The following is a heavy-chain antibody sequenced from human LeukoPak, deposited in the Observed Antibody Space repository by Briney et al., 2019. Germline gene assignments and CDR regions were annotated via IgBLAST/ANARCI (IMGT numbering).Heavy chain of an antibody. CDR1: GGSISSGDYY. D-gene: IGHD3-10*01. Sequence: PSQTLSLTCTVSGGSISSGDYYWSWIRQPPGKGLEWIGYIYYSGSTYYNPSLKSRVTISVDTSKNQFSLKLSSVTAADTAVYYCARDLGYGSGVHYGMDVWGQGTTVTVSS. J-gene: IGHJ6*02. CDR2: IYYSGST. V-gene: IGHV4-30-4*01. CDR3: ARDLGYGSGVHYGMDV.